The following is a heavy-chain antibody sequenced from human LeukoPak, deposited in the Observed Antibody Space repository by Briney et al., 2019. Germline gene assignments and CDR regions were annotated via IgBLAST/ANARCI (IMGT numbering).Heavy chain of an antibody. Sequence: SQTLSLTCTVSGGSLSSGGYYWSWIRQHPGKGLEWIGYIYYSGGTYYNPSLKSRVTISVDTSKNQFSLKLSSVTAADTAVYYCARVPTVAAEYYFDYWGQGTLVTVSS. CDR3: ARVPTVAAEYYFDY. V-gene: IGHV4-31*03. J-gene: IGHJ4*02. D-gene: IGHD6-19*01. CDR1: GGSLSSGGYY. CDR2: IYYSGGT.